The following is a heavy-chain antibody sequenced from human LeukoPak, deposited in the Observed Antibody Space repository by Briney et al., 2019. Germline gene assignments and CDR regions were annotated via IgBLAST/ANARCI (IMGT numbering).Heavy chain of an antibody. CDR3: NMIVGIRGEDY. V-gene: IGHV4-61*02. D-gene: IGHD3-22*01. CDR2: IYTSGST. J-gene: IGHJ4*02. CDR1: GGSISSGSYC. Sequence: PSETLSLTCTVSGGSISSGSYCWSWIRQPAGKGLEWIGRIYTSGSTNYNPSLKSRVTISVNTSKNQFSLKLSSVTAADTAVYYCNMIVGIRGEDYWGQGTLVTVSS.